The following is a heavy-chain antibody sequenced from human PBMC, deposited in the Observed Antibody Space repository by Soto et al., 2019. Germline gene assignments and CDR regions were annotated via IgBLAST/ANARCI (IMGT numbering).Heavy chain of an antibody. V-gene: IGHV3-53*01. J-gene: IGHJ5*02. CDR3: ARRYSSGWYSWFDP. Sequence: GGSLRLSCAASGFTFSSNYMSWVRQAPGKGLEWVSVIYSGGSTYYADSVKGRFTISRDNSKNTLYLQMNSLRAEDTAVYYCARRYSSGWYSWFDPWGQGTLVTVSS. D-gene: IGHD6-19*01. CDR2: IYSGGST. CDR1: GFTFSSNY.